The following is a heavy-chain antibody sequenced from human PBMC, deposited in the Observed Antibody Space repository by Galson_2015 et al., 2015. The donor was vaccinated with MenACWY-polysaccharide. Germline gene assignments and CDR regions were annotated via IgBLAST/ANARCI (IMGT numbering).Heavy chain of an antibody. V-gene: IGHV3-74*01. J-gene: IGHJ5*02. CDR3: ARAGAKYCRGGNCFFNGIDP. D-gene: IGHD2-15*01. Sequence: SLRLSCAASGFTFSSYWMHWVRHAPGKGLVWVSRTNGDGGATDYADSVKGRFTISRDNAKNTLYLQMNSLRAEDTAVYYCARAGAKYCRGGNCFFNGIDPWGQGTLVT. CDR2: TNGDGGAT. CDR1: GFTFSSYW.